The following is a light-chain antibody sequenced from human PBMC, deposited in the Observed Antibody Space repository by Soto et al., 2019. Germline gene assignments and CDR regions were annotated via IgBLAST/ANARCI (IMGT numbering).Light chain of an antibody. V-gene: IGLV1-40*01. CDR3: PSYDTSLSGVI. CDR2: ADN. Sequence: SVLTQTPSVSGAPGQKITMSCTGSSSSIGAGYDVHWYQQIPGAAPRLLIYADNNRPSGVPDRFSASKSGTSASLAITGLQGEDEANYYCPSYDTSLSGVIFGAGTKLTVL. CDR1: SSSIGAGYD. J-gene: IGLJ2*01.